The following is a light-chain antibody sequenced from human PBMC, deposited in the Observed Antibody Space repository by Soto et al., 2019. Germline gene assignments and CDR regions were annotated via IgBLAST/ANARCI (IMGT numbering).Light chain of an antibody. CDR3: QVWDSSSDLVV. J-gene: IGLJ2*01. Sequence: SYELTQPPSVSVAPGQTARITCGGNNIGSKSGHWYQQKPGQAPVLVVYDDSDRPSGIPERFSGSNSGNTATLTISRVEAGDEADYYCQVWDSSSDLVVFGGGTKLTVL. CDR2: DDS. CDR1: NIGSKS. V-gene: IGLV3-21*02.